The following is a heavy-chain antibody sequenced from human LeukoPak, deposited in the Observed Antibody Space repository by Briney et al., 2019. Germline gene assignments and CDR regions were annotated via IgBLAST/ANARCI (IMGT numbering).Heavy chain of an antibody. V-gene: IGHV4-39*02. D-gene: IGHD3-22*01. CDR3: ARRRYYDSTGYFE. Sequence: SETLSLTCTVSGDFISSSSYYWGWIRQPPGKGLEWIGDIHYTAKTYYNPSLKSRVFISIDTSKNYFSLNLNFVTAADTAVYYCARRRYYDSTGYFEWGRGSLVTVSS. J-gene: IGHJ1*01. CDR2: IHYTAKT. CDR1: GDFISSSSYY.